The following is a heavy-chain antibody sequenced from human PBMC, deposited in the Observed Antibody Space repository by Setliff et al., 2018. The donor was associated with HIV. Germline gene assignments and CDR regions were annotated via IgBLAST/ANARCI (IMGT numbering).Heavy chain of an antibody. D-gene: IGHD2-21*01. J-gene: IGHJ4*02. CDR1: GGTFSTYA. Sequence: GASVKVSCKASGGTFSTYAISWVRQAPGQGLEWMGGIIPIFGPANYDQRFQGRVTITADETTSTAYMELSSLRSEDTAVYFRARDPVSDNSATPYYFDYWGQGTLVTVSS. CDR2: IIPIFGPA. V-gene: IGHV1-69*13. CDR3: ARDPVSDNSATPYYFDY.